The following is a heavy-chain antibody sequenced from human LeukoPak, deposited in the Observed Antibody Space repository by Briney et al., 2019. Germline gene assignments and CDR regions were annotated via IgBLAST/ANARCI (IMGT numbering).Heavy chain of an antibody. V-gene: IGHV3-74*01. CDR3: ARVTSSGWFPSGY. J-gene: IGHJ4*02. CDR1: GFTFSSYW. Sequence: GGSLRLSCAASGFTFSSYWMHWVRQAPGKGLVWVSRINSDGGTTNYADSVKGRFTISRDNAKNTLYLQMNSLRAEDTAVYYCARVTSSGWFPSGYWGQGTLVTVSS. CDR2: INSDGGTT. D-gene: IGHD6-19*01.